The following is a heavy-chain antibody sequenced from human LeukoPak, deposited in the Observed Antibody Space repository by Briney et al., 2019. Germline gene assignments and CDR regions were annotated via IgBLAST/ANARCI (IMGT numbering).Heavy chain of an antibody. CDR1: GFTFSSYA. CDR3: ARGSVIDWIVVVPAALDY. CDR2: ISYDGSNK. Sequence: GGSLRLSCAASGFTFSSYAMHWVRQAPGKGLEWVAVISYDGSNKYYADSVKGRFTISRDNSKNTLYLQMNSLRAEDTAVYYCARGSVIDWIVVVPAALDYWGQGTLVTVSS. J-gene: IGHJ4*02. V-gene: IGHV3-30*04. D-gene: IGHD2-2*01.